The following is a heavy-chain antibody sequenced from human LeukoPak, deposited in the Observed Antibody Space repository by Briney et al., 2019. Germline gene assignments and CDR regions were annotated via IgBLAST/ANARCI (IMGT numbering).Heavy chain of an antibody. J-gene: IGHJ5*02. CDR2: VYHSGST. CDR3: AREPTTRGYNYAYRGFDP. Sequence: TETLSLTCAVSGYSISSGYYWGWIRQPPGKGLEWIGSVYHSGSTYYIPSLKSRVTISVDTSKNQFSLKLSSVTAADSAMYYCAREPTTRGYNYAYRGFDPWGLGTLVTVSS. CDR1: GYSISSGYY. V-gene: IGHV4-38-2*02. D-gene: IGHD5-18*01.